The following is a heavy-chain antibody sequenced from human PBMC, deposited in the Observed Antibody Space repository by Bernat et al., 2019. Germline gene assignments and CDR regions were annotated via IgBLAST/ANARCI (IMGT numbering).Heavy chain of an antibody. Sequence: QVQLVESGGGVVQPGRSLRLSCAASGFTFSSYGMHWVRQAPGKGLEWVAVIWYDGSNKYYADSVKGRFTISRDNSKNTLYLQMNSLRAEDTAVYYCAKAQYQLLYDYYYYGMDVWGQGTTVTVSS. V-gene: IGHV3-33*06. CDR2: IWYDGSNK. CDR3: AKAQYQLLYDYYYYGMDV. D-gene: IGHD2-2*02. J-gene: IGHJ6*02. CDR1: GFTFSSYG.